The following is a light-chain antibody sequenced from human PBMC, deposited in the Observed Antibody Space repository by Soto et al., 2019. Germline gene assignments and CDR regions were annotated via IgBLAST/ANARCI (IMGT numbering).Light chain of an antibody. CDR3: SSFAGSPVV. J-gene: IGLJ2*01. CDR1: SSDVGEENY. Sequence: QSVLTQPPSASGSPGQSVTITCSGTSSDVGEENYVSWYQQHPGKVPKLILYEVSKRPSGVPDRFSGSRSGNTASLTVSGLQAKDEADYYCSSFAGSPVVFGGGTKVTVL. V-gene: IGLV2-8*01. CDR2: EVS.